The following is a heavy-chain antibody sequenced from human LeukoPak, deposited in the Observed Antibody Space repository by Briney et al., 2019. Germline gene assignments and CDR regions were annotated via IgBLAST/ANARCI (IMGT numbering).Heavy chain of an antibody. CDR2: IYPDDSDA. J-gene: IGHJ4*02. CDR3: ARHTQEAFDY. V-gene: IGHV5-51*01. Sequence: GESLKISCKGSGYNFTSHWIGWVRQMSGKGLEWMGIIYPDDSDARYSPSFQGQVTISADKSISTAYLQWSSLKASDTAMYYCARHTQEAFDYWGQGTLVTVSP. CDR1: GYNFTSHW.